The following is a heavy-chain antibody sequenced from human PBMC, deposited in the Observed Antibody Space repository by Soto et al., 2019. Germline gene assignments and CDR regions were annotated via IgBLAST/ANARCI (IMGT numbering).Heavy chain of an antibody. D-gene: IGHD2-21*02. V-gene: IGHV4-4*02. CDR1: GGTVASSHW. J-gene: IGHJ5*01. CDR3: AREMVTAGGNNYFAT. Sequence: QVQLQESGPRLVKPSGSLSLTCGVSGGTVASSHWWSWVRQSPGGGLEWIGNVYHTGDTNLNPSLQSRVTISVDKSNNQFSLRLNSLTAADTAVYFCAREMVTAGGNNYFATWGTGTLVTVSS. CDR2: VYHTGDT.